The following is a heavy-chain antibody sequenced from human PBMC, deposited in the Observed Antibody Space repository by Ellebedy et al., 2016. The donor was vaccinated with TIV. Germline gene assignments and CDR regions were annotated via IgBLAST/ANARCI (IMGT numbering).Heavy chain of an antibody. V-gene: IGHV3-21*01. J-gene: IGHJ4*02. CDR2: ITYSGSL. D-gene: IGHD7-27*01. CDR3: ARVDWGAGSFDS. CDR1: GFTFTSYT. Sequence: GESLKISCAASGFTFTSYTMVWVRQAPGKGLEWVSSITYSGSLFYADSVRGRFTISRDNARNSVSLQMNSQRDEDTAFYYCARVDWGAGSFDSWGQGTLVTVSS.